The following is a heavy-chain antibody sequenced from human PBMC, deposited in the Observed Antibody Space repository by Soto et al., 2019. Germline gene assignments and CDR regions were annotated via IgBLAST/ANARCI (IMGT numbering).Heavy chain of an antibody. J-gene: IGHJ4*02. V-gene: IGHV4-39*01. Sequence: QLQLQESGPGLVKPSETLSLTCTVSGGSISSSSYYWGWIRQPPGKGLEWIGSIYYSGSTYYNPSLKSRVTISVATSKNQFSLKLSSVTAADTAVYYCAEGRYSSSWYFDYWGQGTLVTVSS. CDR2: IYYSGST. D-gene: IGHD6-13*01. CDR1: GGSISSSSYY. CDR3: AEGRYSSSWYFDY.